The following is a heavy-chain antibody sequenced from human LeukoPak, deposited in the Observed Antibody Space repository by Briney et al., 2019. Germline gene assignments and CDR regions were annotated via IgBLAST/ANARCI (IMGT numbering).Heavy chain of an antibody. V-gene: IGHV3-66*01. D-gene: IGHD3-3*01. CDR2: IYSCGST. Sequence: GGPLRLSCAASGFTVSSNYMSWVRQAPGKGLEWVSVIYSCGSTYYADSVKGRFTISRDNSKNTLYPQMNSLRAEDTAVYYCARDYDPYYFDYWGEGTLVTPSS. CDR1: GFTVSSNY. CDR3: ARDYDPYYFDY. J-gene: IGHJ4*02.